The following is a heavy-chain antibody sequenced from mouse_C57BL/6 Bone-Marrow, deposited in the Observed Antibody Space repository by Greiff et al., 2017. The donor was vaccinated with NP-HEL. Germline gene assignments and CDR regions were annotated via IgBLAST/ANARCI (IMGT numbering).Heavy chain of an antibody. CDR2: ISNLAYSI. D-gene: IGHD4-1*01. CDR1: GFTFSDYG. CDR3: AREGTGRTFFHFDY. J-gene: IGHJ2*01. Sequence: EVKLMESGGGLVQPGGSLKLSCAASGFTFSDYGMAWVRQAPRKGPEWVAFISNLAYSIYYADTVTGRFTISRENAKNTLYLEMSSLRSEDTAMYYCAREGTGRTFFHFDYWGQGTTLTVSS. V-gene: IGHV5-15*01.